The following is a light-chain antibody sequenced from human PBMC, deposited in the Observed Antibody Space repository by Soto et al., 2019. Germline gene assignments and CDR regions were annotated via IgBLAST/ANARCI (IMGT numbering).Light chain of an antibody. CDR3: QQYANWPPLT. Sequence: EIVMTQSPATLSLSPGERATLSCRASQSVSSNLAWYQQKHGQAPRLLIYGASTRATGVPARFSGSGSGTEFTLTISTLQSEDFAVYYCQQYANWPPLTFGEGTKVEIK. CDR1: QSVSSN. V-gene: IGKV3-15*01. J-gene: IGKJ4*01. CDR2: GAS.